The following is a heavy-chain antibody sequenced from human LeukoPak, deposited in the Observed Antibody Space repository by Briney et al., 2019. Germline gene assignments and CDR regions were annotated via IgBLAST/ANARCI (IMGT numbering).Heavy chain of an antibody. CDR2: IKSEADGATA. J-gene: IGHJ4*02. Sequence: GGSLRLSCAASGFSFSTAWMNWVRQAPGKGLEWIGRIKSEADGATAEYAAPVKGRFTISRDDLNNTLHLQMNSLMIEDTGVYYCLTSWGAVSTLSPSFGSWGQGTLVTVSS. CDR3: LTSWGAVSTLSPSFGS. V-gene: IGHV3-15*01. CDR1: GFSFSTAW. D-gene: IGHD3-16*01.